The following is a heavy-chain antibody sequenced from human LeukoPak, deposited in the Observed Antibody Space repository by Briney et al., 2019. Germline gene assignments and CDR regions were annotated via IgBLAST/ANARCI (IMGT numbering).Heavy chain of an antibody. D-gene: IGHD3-10*01. CDR1: GFTFGKYW. V-gene: IGHV3-7*01. J-gene: IGHJ4*02. Sequence: PGGSLRLSCVASGFTFGKYWRSWVRQAPGKGLEWVGNINLNGSEKNYVDSVKGRFTISRDNSRSTLYLQMNSLRPEDTAIYYCAREGYYGSGSPPSLYFDYWGQGTLVTVSS. CDR2: INLNGSEK. CDR3: AREGYYGSGSPPSLYFDY.